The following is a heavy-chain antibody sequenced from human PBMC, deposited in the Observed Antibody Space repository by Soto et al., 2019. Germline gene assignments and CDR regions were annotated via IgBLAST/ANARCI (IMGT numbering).Heavy chain of an antibody. CDR1: GFSLSTTGEA. CDR2: IFWYDDK. CDR3: ARRRTSSDDFDI. D-gene: IGHD6-13*01. V-gene: IGHV2-5*01. Sequence: QITLKESGPTLVKPTQTLTLTCTFSGFSLSTTGEAVGWIRQPPGKALEWLGLIFWYDDKRYSPSLKGSLTITKDTSKNHVLLTMSNVDPVDTATYYCARRRTSSDDFDIWGQGTLVTVSS. J-gene: IGHJ3*02.